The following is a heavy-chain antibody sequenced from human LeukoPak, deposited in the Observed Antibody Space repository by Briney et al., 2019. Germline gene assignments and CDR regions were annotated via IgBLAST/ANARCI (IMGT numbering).Heavy chain of an antibody. Sequence: PSETLSLTCTVSGGSVSSINYYWSWIRQPPGKGLEWLGYIFYSGSTNYNPSLKSRVTISVDTSKNQFSLKLSSVTAADTAVYYCARAGDYGGNLRGDAFDIWGQGTMVTVSS. D-gene: IGHD4-23*01. CDR3: ARAGDYGGNLRGDAFDI. V-gene: IGHV4-61*01. CDR2: IFYSGST. CDR1: GGSVSSINYY. J-gene: IGHJ3*02.